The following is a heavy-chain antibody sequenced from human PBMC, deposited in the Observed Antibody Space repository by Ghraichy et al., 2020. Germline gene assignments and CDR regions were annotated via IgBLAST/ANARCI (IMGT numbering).Heavy chain of an antibody. J-gene: IGHJ4*02. V-gene: IGHV3-64D*06. CDR2: ISTNGGST. CDR1: GFTFSSYA. CDR3: LPPVGSTWDGGDN. D-gene: IGHD6-13*01. Sequence: GSLNISCSATGFTFSSYAMHWVRQAPGKGLEYVSAISTNGGSTFYADSVKGRFTMSRDNSKNTLYLQMGSLRPEDTAVYYCLPPVGSTWDGGDNWGQGILVTVSS.